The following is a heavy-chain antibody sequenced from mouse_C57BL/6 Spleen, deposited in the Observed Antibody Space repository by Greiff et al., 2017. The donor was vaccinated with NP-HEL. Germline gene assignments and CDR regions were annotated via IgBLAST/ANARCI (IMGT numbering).Heavy chain of an antibody. V-gene: IGHV1-81*01. CDR2: IYPRSGNT. Sequence: QVQLKQSGAELARPGASVKLSCKASGYTFTSYGISWVKQRTGQGLEWIGEIYPRSGNTYYNEKFKGKATLTADKSSSTAYMELRSLTSEDSAVYFCARCPITTVVAYYFDYWGQGTTLTVSS. CDR3: ARCPITTVVAYYFDY. J-gene: IGHJ2*01. D-gene: IGHD1-1*01. CDR1: GYTFTSYG.